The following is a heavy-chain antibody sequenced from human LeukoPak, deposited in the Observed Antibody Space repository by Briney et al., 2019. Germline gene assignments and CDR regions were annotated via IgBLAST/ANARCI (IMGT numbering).Heavy chain of an antibody. Sequence: GRSLRLSCAASGFTFSSYGMHWVRQAPGKGLEWVAGISYDGSKTYYADSVKGRLTISRDNSKSTLYLQMNSLRGEDTAGYYCAKRAFDNPRAGDRTDYWGQGTLVTVSS. V-gene: IGHV3-30*18. CDR3: AKRAFDNPRAGDRTDY. CDR1: GFTFSSYG. J-gene: IGHJ4*02. CDR2: ISYDGSKT. D-gene: IGHD2-21*02.